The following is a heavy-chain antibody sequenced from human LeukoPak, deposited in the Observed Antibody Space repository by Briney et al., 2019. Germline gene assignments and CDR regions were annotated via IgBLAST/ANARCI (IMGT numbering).Heavy chain of an antibody. CDR1: GGSISSSNW. D-gene: IGHD6-13*01. Sequence: PSETLSLTCAVSGGSISSSNWWSWVRQPPGKGLEWIGEVYHSGSTNYNPSLKSRVTISVDKSKNQFSLKLSSVTAADTAVYYCARVPRPFEAGTKLSDAFDIWGQGTMVTVSS. J-gene: IGHJ3*02. V-gene: IGHV4-4*02. CDR2: VYHSGST. CDR3: ARVPRPFEAGTKLSDAFDI.